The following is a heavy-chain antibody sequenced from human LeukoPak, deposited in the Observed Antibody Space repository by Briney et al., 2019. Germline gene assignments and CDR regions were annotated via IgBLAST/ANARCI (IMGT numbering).Heavy chain of an antibody. CDR3: AKELVRGSWGLALEY. CDR2: LSGTGSDT. D-gene: IGHD3-16*01. CDR1: GFTFSRYA. J-gene: IGHJ4*02. V-gene: IGHV3-23*01. Sequence: PGGALRLFCAGSGFTFSRYAMSWFRQAPGKRLEWVSVLSGTGSDTYYAESVKGRFTISRDNSKNTLYLQMNSLRAEDTAVYYCAKELVRGSWGLALEYWGEGGMVSVCS.